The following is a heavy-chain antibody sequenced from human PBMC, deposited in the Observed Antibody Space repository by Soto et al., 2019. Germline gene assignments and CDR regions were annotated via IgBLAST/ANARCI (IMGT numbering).Heavy chain of an antibody. CDR3: AGSYYDFWSGYLNWFDP. D-gene: IGHD3-3*01. CDR1: GGSISSYY. J-gene: IGHJ5*02. Sequence: SETLSLTCTVSGGSISSYYWSWIRQPPGKGLEWIGYIYYSGSTNYNPSLKSRVTISVDTSKNQFSLKLSSVTAADTAVYYCAGSYYDFWSGYLNWFDPWGQGTLVTVSS. V-gene: IGHV4-59*01. CDR2: IYYSGST.